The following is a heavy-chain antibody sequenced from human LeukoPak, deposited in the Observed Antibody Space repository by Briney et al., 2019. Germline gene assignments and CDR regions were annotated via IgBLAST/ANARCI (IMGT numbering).Heavy chain of an antibody. J-gene: IGHJ4*02. CDR3: ARHTEDYGSGRGGVDY. CDR1: GGSFSGYY. V-gene: IGHV4-34*01. CDR2: INHSGST. Sequence: DPSETLSLTCAVYGGSFSGYYWSWIRQPPGKGLEWIGEINHSGSTNYNPSLKSRVTISVDTSKNQFSLKLSSVTAADTAVYYCARHTEDYGSGRGGVDYWGQGTLVTVSS. D-gene: IGHD3-10*01.